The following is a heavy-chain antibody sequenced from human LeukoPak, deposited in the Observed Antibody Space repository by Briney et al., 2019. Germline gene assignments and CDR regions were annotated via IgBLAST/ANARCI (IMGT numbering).Heavy chain of an antibody. CDR2: ISGSGGST. CDR3: ARDGGCTDSDY. V-gene: IGHV3-23*01. Sequence: GGSLRLSCAASGFTFSSYAMSWVRQAPGKGLEWVSAISGSGGSTYYADSVKGRFTISRDNSKNTLYLQMNSLRVEDTAVYYCARDGGCTDSDYWGQGTLVTVSS. CDR1: GFTFSSYA. D-gene: IGHD2-8*01. J-gene: IGHJ4*02.